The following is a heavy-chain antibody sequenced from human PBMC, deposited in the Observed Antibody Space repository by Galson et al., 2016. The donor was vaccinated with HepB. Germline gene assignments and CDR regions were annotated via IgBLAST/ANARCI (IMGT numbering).Heavy chain of an antibody. CDR2: IRQDGAES. CDR1: GFSFSSYW. Sequence: SLRLSCAASGFSFSSYWMSWVRQAPGKGLEWVASIRQDGAESFYLGSVRGRFTISRDNAKNSVYLEVNSLRSDDTAVYYCARFGCTSCYDFYYYGMDVWGQGTTVTVSS. V-gene: IGHV3-7*01. D-gene: IGHD2-2*01. CDR3: ARFGCTSCYDFYYYGMDV. J-gene: IGHJ6*02.